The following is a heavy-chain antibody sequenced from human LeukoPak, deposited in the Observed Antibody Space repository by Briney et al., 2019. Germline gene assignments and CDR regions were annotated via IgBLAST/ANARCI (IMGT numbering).Heavy chain of an antibody. CDR3: ARDRGYDFWSGSFDL. Sequence: GGSLRLSCAASGFTFSSYAMHWVRQAPGKGLEWVAVISYDGSNKYYADSVKGRFTISRDNSKNTLYLQMNSLRAEDTAVYYCARDRGYDFWSGSFDLWGRGALVTVSS. V-gene: IGHV3-30-3*01. CDR2: ISYDGSNK. J-gene: IGHJ2*01. CDR1: GFTFSSYA. D-gene: IGHD3-3*01.